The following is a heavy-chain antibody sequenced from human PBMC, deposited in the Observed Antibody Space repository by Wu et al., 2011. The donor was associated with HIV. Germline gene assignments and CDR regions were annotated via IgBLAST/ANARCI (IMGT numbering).Heavy chain of an antibody. CDR1: GYTFSDYG. J-gene: IGHJ5*02. V-gene: IGHV1-18*04. D-gene: IGHD6-19*01. CDR2: INTYNGKT. CDR3: VRAVAGSGWFDP. Sequence: QVQLVQSGAEVEKPGASVKVSCEAFGYTFSDYGISWVRQAPGQGLELMGWINTYNGKTNYEQKFQGRVTMTTDPFTKTVYMELRSLRSDDTAVYYCVRAVAGSGWFDPGAREPWSPSPQ.